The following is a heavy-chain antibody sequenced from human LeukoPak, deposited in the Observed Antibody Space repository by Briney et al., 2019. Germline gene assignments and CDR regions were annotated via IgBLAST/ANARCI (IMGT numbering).Heavy chain of an antibody. V-gene: IGHV3-30*18. Sequence: GGSLRLSCAASGFTFSNYGMHWVRQAPGKGLEWVAVISYDGSNKYYADSVKGRFTVSRDNSKNTLYLQMNSLRVEDTAVYYCAKDYGDYNFDYWGQGTLVTVSS. CDR1: GFTFSNYG. CDR2: ISYDGSNK. D-gene: IGHD4-17*01. J-gene: IGHJ4*02. CDR3: AKDYGDYNFDY.